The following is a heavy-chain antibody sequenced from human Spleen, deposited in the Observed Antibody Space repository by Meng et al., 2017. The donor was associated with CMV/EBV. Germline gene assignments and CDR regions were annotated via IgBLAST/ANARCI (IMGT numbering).Heavy chain of an antibody. CDR1: GFTFSSYA. CDR3: AKDGVAGSSPPG. V-gene: IGHV3-23*03. CDR2: IYSGGSST. Sequence: GESLKISCAASGFTFSSYAMSWVRQAPGKGLEWVSVIYSGGSSTYYADSVKGRFTISRDNSKKTLYLQMNSLRVEDTAVYYCAKDGVAGSSPPGWGQGTLVTVSS. J-gene: IGHJ4*02. D-gene: IGHD6-6*01.